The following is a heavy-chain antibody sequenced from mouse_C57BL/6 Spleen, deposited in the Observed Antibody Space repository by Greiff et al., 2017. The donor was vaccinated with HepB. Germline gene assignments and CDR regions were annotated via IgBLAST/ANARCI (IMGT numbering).Heavy chain of an antibody. Sequence: EVQLKESGPGLVKPSQSLSLTCSVTGYSITSGYYWNWIRQFPGNKLEWMGYISYDGSNNYNPSLKNRISITRDTSKNQFFLKLNSVTTEDTATYYCARDGATPWGYFDYWGQGTTLTVSS. CDR1: GYSITSGYY. V-gene: IGHV3-6*01. CDR2: ISYDGSN. D-gene: IGHD6-1*01. J-gene: IGHJ2*01. CDR3: ARDGATPWGYFDY.